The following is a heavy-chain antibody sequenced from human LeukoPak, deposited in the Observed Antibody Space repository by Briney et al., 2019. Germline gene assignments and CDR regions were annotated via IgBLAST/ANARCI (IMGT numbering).Heavy chain of an antibody. Sequence: GRSLRLSCAAPGFTFNSYTMHWVRQAPGKGLEWVAVMSSDGNKKFYAEYVKGRFTISRDNSENTLYLEMNSLRGEDTAVYYCARGDYDLSGSYHYGMDVWGQGTTVTVSS. CDR1: GFTFNSYT. V-gene: IGHV3-30-3*01. D-gene: IGHD3-10*01. CDR2: MSSDGNKK. CDR3: ARGDYDLSGSYHYGMDV. J-gene: IGHJ6*02.